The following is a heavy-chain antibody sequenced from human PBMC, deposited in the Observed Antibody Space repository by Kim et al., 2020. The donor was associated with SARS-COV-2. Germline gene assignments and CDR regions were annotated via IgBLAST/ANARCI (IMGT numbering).Heavy chain of an antibody. D-gene: IGHD4-17*01. J-gene: IGHJ4*02. V-gene: IGHV3-23*01. CDR3: TPNSYGDPSDY. Sequence: GGSLRLSCAASGFAFSAYAMTWVRQVPGKGLEWVSGISASGGGTYYVDSVKGQFSISRDNSKNTVYMQMNSLRADDTAVYYCTPNSYGDPSDYWGQGTLVTVSS. CDR1: GFAFSAYA. CDR2: ISASGGGT.